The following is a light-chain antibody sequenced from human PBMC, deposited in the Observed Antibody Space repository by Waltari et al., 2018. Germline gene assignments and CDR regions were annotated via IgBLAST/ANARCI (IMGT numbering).Light chain of an antibody. CDR2: WAS. Sequence: DIVVTQSRDALAGSRGVGATINCKSSQSVLGSSNNKNYLAWYQQKPGQPPKLRIYWASTRESGAPARLGGSGSGTDFTLTLSSLQAEDVAVYNCQQYYDTPYTFGQGTKLAIK. J-gene: IGKJ2*01. V-gene: IGKV4-1*01. CDR3: QQYYDTPYT. CDR1: QSVLGSSNNKNY.